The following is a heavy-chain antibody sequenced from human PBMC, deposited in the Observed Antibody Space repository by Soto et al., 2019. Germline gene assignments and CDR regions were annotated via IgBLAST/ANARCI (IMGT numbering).Heavy chain of an antibody. J-gene: IGHJ4*02. D-gene: IGHD6-13*01. CDR2: IIGSGNII. V-gene: IGHV3-23*01. CDR1: GFTFNNYA. Sequence: EVPLLASGGGLVQPGGSLRLSCAASGFTFNNYAMSWVRQAPGRGLEWVSAIIGSGNIIHYADSVKGRFTISRDNSKNTLYLQMSSLRAEDTAVYYCARAISSSWSYFDYWGQGTLVTVSS. CDR3: ARAISSSWSYFDY.